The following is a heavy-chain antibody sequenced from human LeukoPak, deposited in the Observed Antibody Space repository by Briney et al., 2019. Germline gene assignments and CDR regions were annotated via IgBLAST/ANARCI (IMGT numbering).Heavy chain of an antibody. J-gene: IGHJ5*02. CDR3: ARDIGDYDFWSGYLSWFDP. V-gene: IGHV1-2*02. Sequence: APVKVSCKASGYTFTGYYMHWVRQAPGQGLEWMGWINPNSGGTNYAQKFQGRVTMTRDTSISTAYMELSGLRSDDTAVYYCARDIGDYDFWSGYLSWFDPWGQGTLVTVSS. D-gene: IGHD3-3*01. CDR2: INPNSGGT. CDR1: GYTFTGYY.